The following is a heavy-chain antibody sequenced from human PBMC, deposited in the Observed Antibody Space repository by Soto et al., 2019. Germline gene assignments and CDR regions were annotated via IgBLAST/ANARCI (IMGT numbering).Heavy chain of an antibody. CDR1: GFTVSDYY. CDR2: ISSSSSYT. J-gene: IGHJ4*02. V-gene: IGHV3-11*05. Sequence: QVQLVESGGGLVKPGGSLRLSCAASGFTVSDYYMSWIRQAPGKGLEWVSYISSSSSYTNYADSVNGRFTISRDNAKNSLYLQMNSLGAEDAAVYYCARDRRDYAAGGGTSYFDYWGQGTLVTVSS. D-gene: IGHD4-17*01. CDR3: ARDRRDYAAGGGTSYFDY.